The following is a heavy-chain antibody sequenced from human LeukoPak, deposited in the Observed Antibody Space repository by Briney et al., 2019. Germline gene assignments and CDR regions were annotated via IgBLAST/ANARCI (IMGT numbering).Heavy chain of an antibody. CDR1: GFTFSSYS. CDR3: ARERSGSSYYFDY. CDR2: IKQDGSEK. J-gene: IGHJ4*02. D-gene: IGHD1-26*01. V-gene: IGHV3-7*01. Sequence: PGGSLRLSCAASGFTFSSYSMNWVRQAPGKGLEWVANIKQDGSEKYYVDSVKGRFTISGDNAKNSLYLQMNSLRAEDTAVYYCARERSGSSYYFDYWGQGTLVTVSS.